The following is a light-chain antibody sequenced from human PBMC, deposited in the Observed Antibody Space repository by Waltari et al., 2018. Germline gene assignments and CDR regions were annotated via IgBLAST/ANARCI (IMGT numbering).Light chain of an antibody. CDR3: QQYNSFPYT. CDR2: EAS. Sequence: DIQMTQSPSTLSASVGDRVTISCRASQSVSSWLAWYQKKPGKAPKLLIYEASCLESGVPSRFGASGSGTEFTLTISSLNPDDFATYYCQQYNSFPYTFGQGTKLEVK. V-gene: IGKV1-5*03. J-gene: IGKJ2*01. CDR1: QSVSSW.